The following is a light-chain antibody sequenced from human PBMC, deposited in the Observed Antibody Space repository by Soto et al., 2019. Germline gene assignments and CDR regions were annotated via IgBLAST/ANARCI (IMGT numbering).Light chain of an antibody. Sequence: EIVLTQSPVTLSLSPGERATLSCRASQSVGDNYLAWYQQKPGQAPRLLIYGASSRATGIPDRFTGSGSGTDFTLTISDLEPEDFAVYYCQQYGSSPYTFGQGTKVDIK. J-gene: IGKJ2*01. CDR3: QQYGSSPYT. CDR2: GAS. V-gene: IGKV3-20*01. CDR1: QSVGDNY.